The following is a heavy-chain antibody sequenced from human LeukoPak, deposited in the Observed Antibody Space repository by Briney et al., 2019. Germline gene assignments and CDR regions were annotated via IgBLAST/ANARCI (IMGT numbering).Heavy chain of an antibody. D-gene: IGHD6-6*01. CDR1: GFTFSNYA. CDR3: ARISTSSSTEY. CDR2: ISSNGGAT. J-gene: IGHJ4*02. V-gene: IGHV3-64*01. Sequence: HPGESLRLSCAASGFTFSNYAMDWVRQAPGKGLEYVSAISSNGGATFYANSVKGRFTISRDNSKNTLYLQIGSLRVEDMAVYYCARISTSSSTEYWGQGTLVTVSS.